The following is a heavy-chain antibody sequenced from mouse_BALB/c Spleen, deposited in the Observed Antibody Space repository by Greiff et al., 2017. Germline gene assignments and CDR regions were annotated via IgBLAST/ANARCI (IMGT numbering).Heavy chain of an antibody. D-gene: IGHD2-1*01. J-gene: IGHJ1*01. Sequence: VKLVESGAELVKPGASVKLSCKASGYTFTSYDINWVRQRPEQGLEWIGWIFPGDGSTKYNEKFKGKATLTTDKSSSTAYMQLSRLTSEDSAVYFCARRGEDYGNYGDWYFDVWGAGTTVTVSS. CDR2: IFPGDGST. CDR1: GYTFTSYD. V-gene: IGHV1-85*01. CDR3: ARRGEDYGNYGDWYFDV.